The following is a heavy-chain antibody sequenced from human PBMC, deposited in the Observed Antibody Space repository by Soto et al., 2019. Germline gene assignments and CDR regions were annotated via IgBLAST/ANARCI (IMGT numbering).Heavy chain of an antibody. J-gene: IGHJ4*02. V-gene: IGHV1-18*04. CDR1: GYPFTTYG. Sequence: QVQLVQSGPEVRKPGASVKVSCKASGYPFTTYGINWVRQAPGQGLEWMGWINIYNGDTNYAEKVQGRVNMSTDTSTTTAYMELRSLTSDDTAVYYCARQYSGAYYIYWGQGTLVTVSS. CDR2: INIYNGDT. CDR3: ARQYSGAYYIY. D-gene: IGHD1-26*01.